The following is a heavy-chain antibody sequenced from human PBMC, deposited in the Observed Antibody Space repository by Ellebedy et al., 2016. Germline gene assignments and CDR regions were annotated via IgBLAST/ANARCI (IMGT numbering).Heavy chain of an antibody. CDR2: IYWNDDK. CDR3: ALSRYFDWLLSSGNFDY. V-gene: IGHV2-5*01. CDR1: GFSLSTSGVG. D-gene: IGHD3-9*01. Sequence: SGPTLVXPTQTLTLTCTFSGFSLSTSGVGVGWIRQPPGKALEWLALIYWNDDKRYSPSLKSRLTITKDTSKNQVVLTMTNMDPVDTATYYCALSRYFDWLLSSGNFDYWGQGTLVTVSS. J-gene: IGHJ4*02.